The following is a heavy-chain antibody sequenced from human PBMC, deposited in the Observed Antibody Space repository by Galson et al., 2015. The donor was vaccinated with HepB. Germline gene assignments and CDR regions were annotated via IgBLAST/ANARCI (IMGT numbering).Heavy chain of an antibody. V-gene: IGHV3-9*01. D-gene: IGHD2-2*01. CDR2: ISWNSGNI. CDR1: GFTFEVYG. Sequence: SLRLSCAASGFTFEVYGMHWVRQVPGKGLEWVSGISWNSGNIGYADSVKGRFIISRDNAKNSLYLQMNSLRTEDTALYYCAKPRVGYQLNKGYRDVWGKGTTVTVSS. J-gene: IGHJ6*03. CDR3: AKPRVGYQLNKGYRDV.